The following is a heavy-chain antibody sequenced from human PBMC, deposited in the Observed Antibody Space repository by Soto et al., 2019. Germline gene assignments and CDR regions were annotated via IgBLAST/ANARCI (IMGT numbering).Heavy chain of an antibody. CDR3: ARDRLMAPAGTARNYCGVYV. Sequence: SETLSLTCTVSGGSIRSGGYYWSWVRQNPRRGLEWIGNIYYSGNTYYNPSLKSRLTISVDTSKNQFSLNLSSVTAADTAVYYCARDRLMAPAGTARNYCGVYVLGQGTKVT. V-gene: IGHV4-31*03. CDR2: IYYSGNT. D-gene: IGHD2-2*01. J-gene: IGHJ6*02. CDR1: GGSIRSGGYY.